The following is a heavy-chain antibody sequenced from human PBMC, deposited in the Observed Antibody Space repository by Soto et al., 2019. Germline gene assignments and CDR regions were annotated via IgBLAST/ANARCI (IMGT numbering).Heavy chain of an antibody. CDR1: GFTFSTYW. D-gene: IGHD3-10*01. CDR3: ARETSAAWPYYLDY. Sequence: EVQLVESGGGLVQPGGSLRLSCAASGFTFSTYWMSWVRQAPGKGLEWVANIKQDGGEEYYLDSVKGRFTISRDNAKNSLYLQMNSLRAEDTAVYYCARETSAAWPYYLDYWGQGTLVTVSS. CDR2: IKQDGGEE. J-gene: IGHJ4*02. V-gene: IGHV3-7*01.